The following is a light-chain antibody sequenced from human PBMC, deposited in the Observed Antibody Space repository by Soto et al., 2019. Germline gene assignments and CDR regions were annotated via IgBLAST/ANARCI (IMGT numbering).Light chain of an antibody. CDR3: QHYNSYSEA. V-gene: IGKV1-5*03. J-gene: IGKJ1*01. Sequence: DIQMTQSPSTLSGSVGDRVTITCRASQTSSSWLAWYQHKPGKAPKLLIYKASTLKSGVPSRFSGSGSGTEFTLTISSLQPDDFATYYCQHYNSYSEAFGQGTKVDI. CDR1: QTSSSW. CDR2: KAS.